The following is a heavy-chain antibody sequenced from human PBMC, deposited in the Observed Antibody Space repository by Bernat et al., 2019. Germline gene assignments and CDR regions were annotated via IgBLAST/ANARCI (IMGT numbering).Heavy chain of an antibody. D-gene: IGHD3-10*01. V-gene: IGHV4-39*01. Sequence: QLQLQESGPGLVKPSETLSLTCTVSGGSISDSTYYWLWIRQPPGKGLEWVGTIYYSGSTYYKPSLKSRVTISVDTAKNQFSLKLNSVTAADTAVYYCAGRPTRGRFDPWGQGTLVTVSS. CDR1: GGSISDSTYY. J-gene: IGHJ5*02. CDR2: IYYSGST. CDR3: AGRPTRGRFDP.